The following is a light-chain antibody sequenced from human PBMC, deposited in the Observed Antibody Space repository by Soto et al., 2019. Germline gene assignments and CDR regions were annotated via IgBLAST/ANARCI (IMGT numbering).Light chain of an antibody. V-gene: IGLV1-44*01. Sequence: QSVLTQPPSASATPGQRVTISCSGSSSDIGSNTVNWYQQLPGTAPKLLIYDNNQRPSGVPDRFSGSKSGTSASLAISGLQSEDEADYYCQSYDSSLSGPGFGGGTKLTVL. CDR1: SSDIGSNT. J-gene: IGLJ2*01. CDR3: QSYDSSLSGPG. CDR2: DNN.